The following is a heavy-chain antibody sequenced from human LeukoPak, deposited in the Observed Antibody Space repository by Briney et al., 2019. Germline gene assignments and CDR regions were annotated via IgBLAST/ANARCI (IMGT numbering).Heavy chain of an antibody. CDR2: IYHSGST. D-gene: IGHD2-15*01. Sequence: SETLSLTCTVSGYSISSGYYWGWIRQPPGKGLEWIGSIYHSGSTYYNPSLKSRVTISVDTSKNQFSLKLSSVTAADTAVYYCAGSVVVADGYFDYWGQGTLVTVSS. J-gene: IGHJ4*02. V-gene: IGHV4-38-2*02. CDR3: AGSVVVADGYFDY. CDR1: GYSISSGYY.